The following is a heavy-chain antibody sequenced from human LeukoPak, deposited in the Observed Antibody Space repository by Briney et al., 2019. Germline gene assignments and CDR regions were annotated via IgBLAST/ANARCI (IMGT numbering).Heavy chain of an antibody. D-gene: IGHD2-2*01. V-gene: IGHV3-23*01. CDR3: ARTRYCSGISCFHAN. Sequence: QPGGSLRLSCAASGFTFSSYAMSWVRQAPGKGLEWVSGISGSGYNTDCADSVKGRFTISRDNSKNTLYLQMISLRAEDTAVYYCARTRYCSGISCFHANWGQGTLVTVSS. CDR2: ISGSGYNT. CDR1: GFTFSSYA. J-gene: IGHJ4*02.